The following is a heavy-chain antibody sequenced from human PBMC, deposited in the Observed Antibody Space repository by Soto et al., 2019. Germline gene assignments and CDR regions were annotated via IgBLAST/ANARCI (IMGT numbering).Heavy chain of an antibody. V-gene: IGHV1-8*01. J-gene: IGHJ6*02. D-gene: IGHD4-4*01. CDR1: GYTFSKND. CDR2: MNPNSGYT. Sequence: ASVKVSCKASGYTFSKNDINWVRQATGQGLEWMGWMNPNSGYTAYAQKFQARLSMTRDTSTNTAYMELSSLRSEDTAVYYCARGSFVVTINPTYHHSGMDVWGQGATVTVSS. CDR3: ARGSFVVTINPTYHHSGMDV.